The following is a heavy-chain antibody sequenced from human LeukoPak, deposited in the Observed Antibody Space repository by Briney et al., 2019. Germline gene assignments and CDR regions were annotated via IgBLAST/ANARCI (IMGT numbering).Heavy chain of an antibody. CDR1: GGSISGYS. V-gene: IGHV4-59*08. D-gene: IGHD4-11*01. CDR3: ARLDPRYSNGPTIDY. J-gene: IGHJ4*02. CDR2: IYYTGNT. Sequence: SETLSLTCTVSGGSISGYSWTWIRQPPGRGLEWIGKIYYTGNTNYNPSLKSRVTISLDMPKNQFSLKLSSVTVADMAVYYCARLDPRYSNGPTIDYWGQGTLVTVSS.